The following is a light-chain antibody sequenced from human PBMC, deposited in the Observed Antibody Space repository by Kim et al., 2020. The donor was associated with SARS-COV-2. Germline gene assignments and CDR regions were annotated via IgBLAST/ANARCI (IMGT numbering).Light chain of an antibody. CDR1: QSVSNN. V-gene: IGKV3-15*01. J-gene: IGKJ4*01. Sequence: SVSPGERATLACRASQSVSNNLAWYQQKPGQAPRLLIYGASTRATGIPARFSGSGSGTAFTLTISSLQSEDFAVYYCQQYNNWLTFGGGTKVDIK. CDR2: GAS. CDR3: QQYNNWLT.